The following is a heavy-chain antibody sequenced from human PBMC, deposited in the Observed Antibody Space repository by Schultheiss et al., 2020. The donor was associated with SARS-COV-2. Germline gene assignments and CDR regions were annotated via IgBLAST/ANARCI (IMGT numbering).Heavy chain of an antibody. J-gene: IGHJ4*02. CDR3: ARHGPPRDSSSWYFDY. CDR1: GGSISSYY. CDR2: IYYSGST. V-gene: IGHV4-59*01. D-gene: IGHD6-13*01. Sequence: SQTLSLTCTVSGGSISSYYWSWIRQPPGKGLEWIGYIYYSGSTNYNPSLKSRVTISVDTSKNQFSLKLSSVTAADTAVYYCARHGPPRDSSSWYFDYWGQGTLVTVSS.